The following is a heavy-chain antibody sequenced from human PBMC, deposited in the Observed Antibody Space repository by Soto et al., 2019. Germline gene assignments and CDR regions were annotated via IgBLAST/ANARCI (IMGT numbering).Heavy chain of an antibody. CDR2: ISGSGGST. V-gene: IGHV3-23*01. Sequence: RLSCAASGFTFSSYAMSWVRQAPGKGLEWVSAISGSGGSTYYADSVKGRFTISRDNSKNTLYLQMNSPRAEDTAVYYCAKWAVVPADTYYYYYVMDVWGPGTTATVYS. CDR3: AKWAVVPADTYYYYYVMDV. CDR1: GFTFSSYA. J-gene: IGHJ6*02. D-gene: IGHD2-2*01.